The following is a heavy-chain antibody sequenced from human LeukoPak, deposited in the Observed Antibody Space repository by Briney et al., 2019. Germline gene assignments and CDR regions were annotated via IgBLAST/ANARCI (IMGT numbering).Heavy chain of an antibody. V-gene: IGHV1-69*13. Sequence: SVKVSCKASGYTFTGYYMNWVRQAPGQGLEWMGGIIPIFGTANYAQKFQGRVTITADESTSTAYMELSSLRSEDTAVYYCARLLAAYGATSYYYYYMDVWGKGTTVTVSS. CDR1: GYTFTGYY. D-gene: IGHD1-26*01. J-gene: IGHJ6*03. CDR2: IIPIFGTA. CDR3: ARLLAAYGATSYYYYYMDV.